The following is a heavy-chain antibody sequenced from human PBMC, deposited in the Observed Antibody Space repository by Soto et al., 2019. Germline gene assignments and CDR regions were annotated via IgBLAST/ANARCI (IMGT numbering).Heavy chain of an antibody. CDR2: INHSGST. CDR1: GGSFSGYY. D-gene: IGHD2-15*01. V-gene: IGHV4-34*01. CDR3: ARGVSVRYCSGGSCYPSFDY. Sequence: SETLSLTCAVYGGSFSGYYWSWIRQPPGKGLEWIGEINHSGSTNYNPSLKSRVTISVDTSKNQFSLKLSSVTAVDTAVYYCARGVSVRYCSGGSCYPSFDYWGQGTLVTVSS. J-gene: IGHJ4*02.